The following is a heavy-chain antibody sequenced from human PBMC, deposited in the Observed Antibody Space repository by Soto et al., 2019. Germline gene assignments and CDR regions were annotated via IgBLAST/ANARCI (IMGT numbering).Heavy chain of an antibody. V-gene: IGHV1-2*02. Sequence: ASVNVSCKASGYTFTGYYMHWVRQAPGQGLELMGWINPNSGGTNYAQKFQGRVTMTRXTXXXXAXMXLXXXXADXTAVEXCASGFGDYYYYGMDVWGQGTTVTVSS. CDR1: GYTFTGYY. CDR2: INPNSGGT. D-gene: IGHD3-10*01. CDR3: ASGFGDYYYYGMDV. J-gene: IGHJ6*02.